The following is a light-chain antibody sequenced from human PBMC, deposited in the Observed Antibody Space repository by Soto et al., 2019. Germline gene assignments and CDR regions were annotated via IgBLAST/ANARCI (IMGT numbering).Light chain of an antibody. CDR3: SSYAGSSSVL. CDR1: SSDVGGYNY. CDR2: EVS. Sequence: QSVLTQPPSASGSPGQSVTISCTGTSSDVGGYNYVSWYQQHPGKAPKLLIYEVSKRPSGVPDRFSGSKSVNTASLTVSGLQAEDEADYYCSSYAGSSSVLFGGGTQLTVL. V-gene: IGLV2-8*01. J-gene: IGLJ2*01.